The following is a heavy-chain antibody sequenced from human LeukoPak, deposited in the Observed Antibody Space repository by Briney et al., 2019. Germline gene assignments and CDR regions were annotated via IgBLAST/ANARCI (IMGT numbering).Heavy chain of an antibody. Sequence: PGGSLRLSCAASGFTFSDNYMTWVRQAPGKGLEWLSYISGNGGVIQYADSVKGRFTISRDNAKNLLYLQMDRLRVEDTAIYYCARDPRTVRIWGQGTLVTVSS. J-gene: IGHJ4*02. CDR2: ISGNGGVI. CDR3: ARDPRTVRI. V-gene: IGHV3-11*04. CDR1: GFTFSDNY. D-gene: IGHD1-1*01.